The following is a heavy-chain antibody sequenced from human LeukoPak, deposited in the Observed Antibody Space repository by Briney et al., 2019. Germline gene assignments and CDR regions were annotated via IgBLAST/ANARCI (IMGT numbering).Heavy chain of an antibody. CDR1: GFTFSDYY. J-gene: IGHJ4*02. CDR3: ARDHDRYDSSGYPY. D-gene: IGHD3-22*01. V-gene: IGHV3-11*06. CDR2: ISSSSSYI. Sequence: PGGSLRLSCAASGFTFSDYYMSWIRQAPGKGLEWVSYISSSSSYIYYADSVKGRFTISRDNAKNSLYLQMNSLRAEDTAVYYCARDHDRYDSSGYPYWGQGTLVTVSS.